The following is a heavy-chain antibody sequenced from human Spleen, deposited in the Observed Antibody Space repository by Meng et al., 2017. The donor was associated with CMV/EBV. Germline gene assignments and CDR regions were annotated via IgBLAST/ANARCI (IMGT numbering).Heavy chain of an antibody. J-gene: IGHJ4*02. CDR2: IRYDGSNK. CDR3: AKDDSAYFDFRSDYSTPPDY. D-gene: IGHD3-3*01. CDR1: GFTFSSYG. Sequence: GESLKISCAASGFTFSSYGMHWVRQAPGKGLEWVAFIRYDGSNKYYADSVKGRFTISRDNSKNTLYLQMNSLRAEDTAVYYCAKDDSAYFDFRSDYSTPPDYWGQGTLVTVSS. V-gene: IGHV3-30*02.